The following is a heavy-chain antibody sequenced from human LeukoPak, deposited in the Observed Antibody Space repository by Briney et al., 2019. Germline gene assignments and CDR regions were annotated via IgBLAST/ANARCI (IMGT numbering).Heavy chain of an antibody. CDR2: INHSGST. CDR3: ARDTIFGTDY. D-gene: IGHD3-3*01. Sequence: SETLSLTCAVYGGSFSGYYWSWIRQPPGKGLEWIGEINHSGSTNYNPSLKSRVTISVDTSKNQFSLKLSSVTAADTAVYYCARDTIFGTDYWGQGTLVTVSS. J-gene: IGHJ4*02. V-gene: IGHV4-34*01. CDR1: GGSFSGYY.